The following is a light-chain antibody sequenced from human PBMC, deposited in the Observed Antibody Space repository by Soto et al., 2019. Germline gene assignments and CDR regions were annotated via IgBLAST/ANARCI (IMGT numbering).Light chain of an antibody. CDR1: SSNIGAGYD. J-gene: IGLJ1*01. Sequence: QSVLTQPPSVSGAPGQRVTISCTGSSSNIGAGYDVHWYQQLPGTAPKLLIYGNNNRPSGVPDRFSGSKSGTSASLAITGLQAEDEADYYCQSYDSSLNGWVFGSGTKVTVL. CDR2: GNN. CDR3: QSYDSSLNGWV. V-gene: IGLV1-40*01.